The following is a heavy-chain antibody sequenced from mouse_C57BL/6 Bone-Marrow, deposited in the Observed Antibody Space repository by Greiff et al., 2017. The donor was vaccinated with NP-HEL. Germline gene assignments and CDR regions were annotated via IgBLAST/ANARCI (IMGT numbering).Heavy chain of an antibody. D-gene: IGHD2-10*02. CDR1: GYSITSGYY. Sequence: ESGPGLVKPSQSLSLTCSVTGYSITSGYYWNWIRQFPGNKLEWMGYISYDGSNNYNPSLKNRIPITRDTSKNQFFLKLNSVTTEDTATYYCASRGYGNYEGFAYWGQGTLVTVSA. CDR3: ASRGYGNYEGFAY. J-gene: IGHJ3*01. CDR2: ISYDGSN. V-gene: IGHV3-6*01.